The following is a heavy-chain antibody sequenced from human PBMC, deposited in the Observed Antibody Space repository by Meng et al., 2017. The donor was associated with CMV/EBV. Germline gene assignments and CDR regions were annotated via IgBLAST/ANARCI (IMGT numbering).Heavy chain of an antibody. Sequence: GGSLRLSCAASGFTFSSYSMNWVRQAPGKGLEWVSSISSSSSYIYYADSVKGRFTISRDNAKNSLYLQMNSLRAEATAVYYCARDVSSSWYVEYFQHWGQGTLVTVSS. CDR3: ARDVSSSWYVEYFQH. CDR2: ISSSSSYI. V-gene: IGHV3-21*01. CDR1: GFTFSSYS. J-gene: IGHJ1*01. D-gene: IGHD6-13*01.